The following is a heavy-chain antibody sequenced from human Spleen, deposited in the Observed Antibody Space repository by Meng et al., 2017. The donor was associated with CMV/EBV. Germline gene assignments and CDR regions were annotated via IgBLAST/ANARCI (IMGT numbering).Heavy chain of an antibody. J-gene: IGHJ4*02. V-gene: IGHV4-30-4*01. Sequence: SGDDYWTWNRQPPGKGLEWAGYIYYTGNTYYNPSLKSRLTISINTPKNHFSLKLSSVTAADTAVYYCARANGVYDYLRGTFRYLDDWGQGTLVTVSS. CDR2: IYYTGNT. CDR3: ARANGVYDYLRGTFRYLDD. D-gene: IGHD3-16*02. CDR1: SGDDY.